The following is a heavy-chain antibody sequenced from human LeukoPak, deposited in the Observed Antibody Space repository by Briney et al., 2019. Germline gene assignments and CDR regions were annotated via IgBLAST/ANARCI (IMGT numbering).Heavy chain of an antibody. CDR2: IYYSGST. D-gene: IGHD1-26*01. CDR1: GGSISSYY. J-gene: IGHJ4*02. Sequence: SETLSLTCTVSGGSISSYYWSWIRQPPGKGLEWIGYIYYSGSTNYNPSLKSRVTISIDTSKNQFSLKLSSVTAADTAVYYCARGYSGSYLNFDYWGQGALVTVSS. V-gene: IGHV4-59*01. CDR3: ARGYSGSYLNFDY.